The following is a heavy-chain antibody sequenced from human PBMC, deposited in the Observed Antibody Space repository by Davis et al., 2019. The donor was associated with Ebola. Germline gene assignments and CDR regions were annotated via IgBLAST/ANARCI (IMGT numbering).Heavy chain of an antibody. J-gene: IGHJ6*04. D-gene: IGHD5-12*01. CDR3: ARGWLRTGMDV. V-gene: IGHV6-1*01. CDR2: TYYKSKWYN. CDR1: GDSVSSAG. Sequence: HSQTLSLTCVISGDSVSSAGWNWIRQSPSRGLEWLGRTYYKSKWYNDYAVSVKSRITINPDTAKNQLSLQVDSVTPEDTAVYYCARGWLRTGMDVWGKGTTVTVSS.